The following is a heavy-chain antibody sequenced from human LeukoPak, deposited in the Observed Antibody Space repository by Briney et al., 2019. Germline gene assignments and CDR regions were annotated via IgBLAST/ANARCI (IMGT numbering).Heavy chain of an antibody. Sequence: ASVTVSFKASGYTFTSYYMHWLRQAPGQGREWMGIINPSGGSTSYAQKFQGRVTMTRDTSTSTVYMELSSLRSEDTAVYYCARDYGSGSYYGRYYFDYWGQGTLVTVSS. CDR2: INPSGGST. J-gene: IGHJ4*02. CDR1: GYTFTSYY. V-gene: IGHV1-46*01. CDR3: ARDYGSGSYYGRYYFDY. D-gene: IGHD3-10*01.